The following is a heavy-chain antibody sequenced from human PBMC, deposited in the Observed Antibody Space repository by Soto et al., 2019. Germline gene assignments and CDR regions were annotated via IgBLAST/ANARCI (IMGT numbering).Heavy chain of an antibody. D-gene: IGHD3-10*01. Sequence: QVQLAESVGSVVQPGRSLRLSCAASGFTFSSFGMLWVRQAPGKGLEWVALISHDGSKKYHADSVKGRFTISRDNSEDTLYLQLNSLRPEDTAMYYCAKFQSSAYYGVDFWGQGTLVTVSS. V-gene: IGHV3-30*18. CDR2: ISHDGSKK. CDR3: AKFQSSAYYGVDF. CDR1: GFTFSSFG. J-gene: IGHJ4*02.